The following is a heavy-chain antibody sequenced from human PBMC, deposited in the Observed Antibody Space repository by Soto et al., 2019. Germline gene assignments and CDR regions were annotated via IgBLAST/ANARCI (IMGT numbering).Heavy chain of an antibody. D-gene: IGHD3-3*01. Sequence: QVQLVQSGAEVKKPGSSVKVSCKASGGTFSSYAISWVRQAPGQGLEWMGGIIPIFGTANYAQKFQGRVTITAAESTSTAHMELSSLRSEDTAVYYCASGTNHFWSGYYTYGMDVWGQGTTVTVSS. J-gene: IGHJ6*02. CDR3: ASGTNHFWSGYYTYGMDV. CDR2: IIPIFGTA. CDR1: GGTFSSYA. V-gene: IGHV1-69*12.